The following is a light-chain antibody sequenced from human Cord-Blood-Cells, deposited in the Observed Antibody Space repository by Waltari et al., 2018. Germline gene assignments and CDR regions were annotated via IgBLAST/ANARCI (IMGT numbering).Light chain of an antibody. V-gene: IGLV2-14*01. J-gene: IGLJ3*02. CDR3: SSYTSSSTWV. CDR2: DVS. CDR1: SSDVGGSNY. Sequence: QSALTQPASVSGSPGQSITISCTGPSSDVGGSNYVSWYQQHPGKAPQLMIYDVSKRPSGVSNRFSGSKSGNTASLTISGLQAEDEADYYCSSYTSSSTWVFGGGTKLTVL.